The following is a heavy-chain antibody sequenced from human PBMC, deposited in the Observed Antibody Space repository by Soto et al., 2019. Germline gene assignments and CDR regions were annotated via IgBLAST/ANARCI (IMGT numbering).Heavy chain of an antibody. D-gene: IGHD3-10*01. Sequence: QLQLQESGPGLVKPSETLSLTCTVSGGSINSGTYYWGWIRQPPGKGLEWIGSIYNTGSTYYSQSLKSRVTVSIDTTNNRFSLRLSSVTAADTAVYYCVKHGFQDHTDVWVRGTPVTVSS. J-gene: IGHJ6*03. CDR1: GGSINSGTYY. V-gene: IGHV4-39*01. CDR2: IYNTGST. CDR3: VKHGFQDHTDV.